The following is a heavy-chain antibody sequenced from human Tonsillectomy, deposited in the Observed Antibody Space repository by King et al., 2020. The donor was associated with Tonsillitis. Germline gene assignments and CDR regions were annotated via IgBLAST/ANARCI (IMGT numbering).Heavy chain of an antibody. CDR3: ARDYDFWSGHDHHVHC. D-gene: IGHD3-3*01. Sequence: VQLVQSGGGVVQPGRSLRLSCAASGFDFSGYPMHWVRQAPGKGLEWVALISYDGSNTYYGSSVKGRFACSRDNSKNTLYLQMNSLRPEETVIYYCARDYDFWSGHDHHVHCWRQRTLVSVSS. J-gene: IGHJ4*02. V-gene: IGHV3-30*09. CDR2: ISYDGSNT. CDR1: GFDFSGYP.